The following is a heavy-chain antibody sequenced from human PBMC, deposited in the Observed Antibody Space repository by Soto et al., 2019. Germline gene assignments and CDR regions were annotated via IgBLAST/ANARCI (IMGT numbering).Heavy chain of an antibody. CDR2: ITAFNGKT. J-gene: IGHJ4*02. Sequence: QVHLVQSGAEVEKPGASVKVSCKASGYTFTDYGISWVRQAPGQGLQWMGWITAFNGKTKYAQQFQGRVTMTTDTSTRTAYMELRSLESDDTAVYYCARISQSDFWSGYYYFFDYWGQGTLVTVSS. V-gene: IGHV1-18*01. CDR3: ARISQSDFWSGYYYFFDY. D-gene: IGHD3-3*01. CDR1: GYTFTDYG.